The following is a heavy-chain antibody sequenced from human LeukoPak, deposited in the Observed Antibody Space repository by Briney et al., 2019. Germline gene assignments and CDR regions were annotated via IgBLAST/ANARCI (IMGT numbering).Heavy chain of an antibody. Sequence: ASVKVSRKASGYTFTGFHMHWVRQAPGQGLEWMGGINPNSGDTNYAQNFQGRVTMTRDTSITTVFMELSRLRSDDSAVYYCARDWGYYDSNDYYLQPFDFWGQGTLVTVSS. D-gene: IGHD3-22*01. V-gene: IGHV1-2*02. CDR3: ARDWGYYDSNDYYLQPFDF. CDR2: INPNSGDT. CDR1: GYTFTGFH. J-gene: IGHJ4*02.